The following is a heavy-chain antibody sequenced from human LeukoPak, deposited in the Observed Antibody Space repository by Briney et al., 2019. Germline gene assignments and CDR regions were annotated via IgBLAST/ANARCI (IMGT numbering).Heavy chain of an antibody. Sequence: SQNLSLTRTVSGGSISSGGYYWSWIRQPPGKGLEWIGYIYYSGSTYYNPSLKSRVTISVGTSKNQFSLKLSSVTAADTAVYYCARDRSQDYYYYYMDVWGKGTTVTVSS. CDR3: ARDRSQDYYYYYMDV. V-gene: IGHV4-31*03. CDR1: GGSISSGGYY. J-gene: IGHJ6*03. CDR2: IYYSGST.